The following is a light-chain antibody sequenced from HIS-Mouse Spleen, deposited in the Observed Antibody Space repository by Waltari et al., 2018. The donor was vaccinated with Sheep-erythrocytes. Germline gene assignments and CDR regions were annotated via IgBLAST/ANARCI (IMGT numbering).Light chain of an antibody. CDR1: QSVSSSY. CDR3: QQYGSSLRT. CDR2: GAS. J-gene: IGKJ1*01. Sequence: EIVLTQSSGTLSLSPGERVTLSCRASQSVSSSYLAWYQQKPGQAPRPLIYGASSRATGIPDRFSGSGSGTDFTLTISRLEPEDFAVYYCQQYGSSLRTFGQGTKVEIK. V-gene: IGKV3-20*01.